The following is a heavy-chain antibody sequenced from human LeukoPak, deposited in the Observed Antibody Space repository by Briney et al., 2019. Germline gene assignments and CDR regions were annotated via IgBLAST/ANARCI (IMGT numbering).Heavy chain of an antibody. CDR1: GYSFTSYW. D-gene: IGHD2-21*02. CDR2: IYPGDSDT. V-gene: IGHV5-51*01. CDR3: ARLYHPDCGGDCYLYNWFDP. J-gene: IGHJ5*02. Sequence: GESLKISCKGSGYSFTSYWIGWVRQMPGKGLEWMGIIYPGDSDTRYSPSFQGQVTISADKSISTAYLQWSSLKASDTAMYYCARLYHPDCGGDCYLYNWFDPWGQGTLVTVSS.